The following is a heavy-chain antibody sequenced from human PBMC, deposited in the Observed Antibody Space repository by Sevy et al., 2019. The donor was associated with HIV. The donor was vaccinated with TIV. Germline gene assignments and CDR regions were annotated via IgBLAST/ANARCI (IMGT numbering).Heavy chain of an antibody. D-gene: IGHD5-18*01. V-gene: IGHV4-59*01. J-gene: IGHJ4*02. CDR3: ERSSGYSYGDFDY. Sequence: SEALSLTCTVSGGSISSNYWSWIRQPPGKGLEWIGYIYSSGSSYNPSLKSRVSISMDTSKNQCSLKLNSVTAADTAVYYCERSSGYSYGDFDYWGQGTLVTVSS. CDR1: GGSISSNY. CDR2: IYSSGSS.